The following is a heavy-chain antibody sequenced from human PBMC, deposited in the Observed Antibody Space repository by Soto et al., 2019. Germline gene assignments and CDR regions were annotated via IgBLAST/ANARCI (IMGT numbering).Heavy chain of an antibody. J-gene: IGHJ4*02. CDR3: ATNIAVTGSHY. CDR2: ISGSGGST. V-gene: IGHV3-23*01. CDR1: GFTFSSYA. D-gene: IGHD6-19*01. Sequence: GGSLRLSCAASGFTFSSYAMSWVRQAPGKGLEWVSAISGSGGSTYYADSVKGRFTISRDNAKNTLYLQMNSLRAEDTAVYYCATNIAVTGSHYWGQGTLVTVSS.